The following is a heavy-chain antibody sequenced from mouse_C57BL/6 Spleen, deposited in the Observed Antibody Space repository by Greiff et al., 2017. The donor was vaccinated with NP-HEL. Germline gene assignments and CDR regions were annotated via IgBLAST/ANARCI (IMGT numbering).Heavy chain of an antibody. CDR2: IDPSDSYT. Sequence: QVQLQQSGAELVMPGASVKLSCKASGYTFTSYWMHWVKQRPGQGLEWIGEIDPSDSYTNYNQKFKGKSTLTVDKSSSTAYMQLSSLTSEDSAVYYCARSGGGYDGDYFDYWGQGTTLTVSS. CDR3: ARSGGGYDGDYFDY. V-gene: IGHV1-69*01. CDR1: GYTFTSYW. D-gene: IGHD2-2*01. J-gene: IGHJ2*01.